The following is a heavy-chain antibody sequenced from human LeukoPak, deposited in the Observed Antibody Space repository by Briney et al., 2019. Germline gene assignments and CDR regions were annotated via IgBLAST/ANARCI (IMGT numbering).Heavy chain of an antibody. CDR1: GASIRGSNYY. J-gene: IGHJ5*01. D-gene: IGHD3-10*01. V-gene: IGHV4-39*07. CDR2: IYHTGTT. CDR3: VRDDAFVRGPMARSWLDPWGRGVEVSVS. Sequence: SETLSLTCTVSGASIRGSNYYWDWIRQTPGRGLEWIAAIYHTGTTFYNPSLKSRVTISVDTSKNQFSLKVSSVTAADTAVYYCVRDDAFVRGPMARSWLDPWGRGVEVSVSWG.